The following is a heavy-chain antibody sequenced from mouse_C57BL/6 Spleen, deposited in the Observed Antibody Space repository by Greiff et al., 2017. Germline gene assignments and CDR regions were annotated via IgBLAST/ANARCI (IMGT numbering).Heavy chain of an antibody. Sequence: QVTLKVSGPGLLQPSPTLSLSCSFSGFSLSTFGMGVGWLRQPSGKGLEWLAHIWWDDDKYYNPALKSRPTISKDTSKSQVFLKLANVDTADTATYYCARITGSSYDDLDYWGQGTTRTGSS. J-gene: IGHJ2*01. CDR2: IWWDDDK. V-gene: IGHV8-8*01. CDR1: GFSLSTFGMG. CDR3: ARITGSSYDDLDY. D-gene: IGHD1-1*01.